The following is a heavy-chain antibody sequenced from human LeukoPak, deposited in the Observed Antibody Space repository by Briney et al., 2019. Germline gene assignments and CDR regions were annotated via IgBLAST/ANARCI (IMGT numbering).Heavy chain of an antibody. Sequence: GGSLRLYCAASGFMFSSHWIHWVRQVPGKGPVWVSRINSDGSQIRYVDSVKGRFTISRDNAKNTVYLQMNSLRAEDTAVYYCARGYYYDSSTTSGYFDYWGQGTLVTVSS. D-gene: IGHD3-22*01. CDR1: GFMFSSHW. CDR3: ARGYYYDSSTTSGYFDY. J-gene: IGHJ4*02. CDR2: INSDGSQI. V-gene: IGHV3-74*01.